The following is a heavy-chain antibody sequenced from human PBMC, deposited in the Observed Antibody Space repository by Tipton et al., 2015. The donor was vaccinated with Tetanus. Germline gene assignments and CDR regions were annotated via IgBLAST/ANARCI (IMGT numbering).Heavy chain of an antibody. CDR3: ARDITVYGVDA. D-gene: IGHD3-3*01. J-gene: IGHJ6*02. V-gene: IGHV4-39*07. Sequence: TLSLTCTVSGGSISSSNYYWSWIRQTPGKGLEWIGDISHSGTTAYNPSLKSRVSMSVDASNNQFSLMLSSVTAADTGIYYCARDITVYGVDAWGQGTTVTVSS. CDR2: ISHSGTT. CDR1: GGSISSSNYY.